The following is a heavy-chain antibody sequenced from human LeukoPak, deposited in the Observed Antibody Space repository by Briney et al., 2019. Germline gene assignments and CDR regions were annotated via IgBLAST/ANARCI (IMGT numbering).Heavy chain of an antibody. D-gene: IGHD6-13*01. V-gene: IGHV7-4-1*02. Sequence: ASVKVSCKASGYTFTTYAMNWVRQAPGQGLEWMGWINTNTGNPTYAQGFTGRFVFSLDTSVSTAYLQISSLKAEDTAVHYCAKEGQYSSSWYLGYWGQGTLVTVSS. CDR1: GYTFTTYA. CDR2: INTNTGNP. J-gene: IGHJ4*02. CDR3: AKEGQYSSSWYLGY.